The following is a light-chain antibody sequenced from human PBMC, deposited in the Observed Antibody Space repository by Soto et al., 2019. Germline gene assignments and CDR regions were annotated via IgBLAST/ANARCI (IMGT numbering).Light chain of an antibody. J-gene: IGLJ2*01. CDR1: SSNIGAGYD. CDR2: GNS. Sequence: QSVLTQPPSVSGAPGQRVTISCTGSSSNIGAGYDVHWYQQLPGTAPKLLIYGNSNRPSGVPDRFSGSKSGTSASLAITGXXXXXXXDXYCQSYDSSLRGSIFGGGTKLTVL. V-gene: IGLV1-40*01. CDR3: QSYDSSLRGSI.